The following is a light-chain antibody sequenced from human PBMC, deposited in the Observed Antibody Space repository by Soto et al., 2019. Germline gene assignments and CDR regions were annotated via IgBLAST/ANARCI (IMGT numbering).Light chain of an antibody. V-gene: IGLV2-14*01. J-gene: IGLJ3*02. CDR2: EVS. Sequence: QSALTQPASVSGSPGQSITISCTGTSSDVGGYNYVSWYQQHPGKAPKLMIYEVSNRPSGVSNRFSGSKSGNTASLTISGLQAEDEADYYCSSYTSSRVFGGGTKVTV. CDR3: SSYTSSRV. CDR1: SSDVGGYNY.